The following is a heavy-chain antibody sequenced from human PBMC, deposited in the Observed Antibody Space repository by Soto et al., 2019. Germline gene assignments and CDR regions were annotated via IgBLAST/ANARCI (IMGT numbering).Heavy chain of an antibody. Sequence: EVPLVESGGGLVKPGGSLRLSCAASGFTFSSYSMNWVRQAPGKGLEWVSSISSSSSYIYYADSVKGRFTISRDNAKNSLYLQMNSLRAEDTAVYYCARDAIVLVPAAYSNRGMDVWGQGTTVTVSS. J-gene: IGHJ6*02. CDR1: GFTFSSYS. D-gene: IGHD2-2*01. V-gene: IGHV3-21*01. CDR2: ISSSSSYI. CDR3: ARDAIVLVPAAYSNRGMDV.